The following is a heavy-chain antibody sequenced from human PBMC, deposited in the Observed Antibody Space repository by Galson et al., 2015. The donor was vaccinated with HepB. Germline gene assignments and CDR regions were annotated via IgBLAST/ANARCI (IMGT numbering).Heavy chain of an antibody. Sequence: ETLSLTCTVSGGSISSYYWSWIRQPPGKGLEWIGYIYYSGSTNYNPSLKSRVTISVDTSKNQFSLKLSSVTAADTAVYYCATGDSLLLYPPEFDYWGQGTLVTVSS. J-gene: IGHJ4*02. CDR1: GGSISSYY. D-gene: IGHD3-10*01. V-gene: IGHV4-59*01. CDR3: ATGDSLLLYPPEFDY. CDR2: IYYSGST.